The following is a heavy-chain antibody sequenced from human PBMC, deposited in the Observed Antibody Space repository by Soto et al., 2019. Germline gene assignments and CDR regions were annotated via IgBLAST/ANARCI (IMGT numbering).Heavy chain of an antibody. CDR1: GGSISSGGYY. V-gene: IGHV4-31*03. CDR2: IYYSGST. D-gene: IGHD4-17*01. CDR3: ARWATVVTPRFDY. Sequence: QVQLQESGPGLVKPSQTLSLTCTVSGGSISSGGYYWSWIRQHPGKGLEWIGYIYYSGSTYYNPSLKRRVTISVDTSKNQFSLKLSSVTAADTAVYYCARWATVVTPRFDYWGQGTLVTVSS. J-gene: IGHJ4*02.